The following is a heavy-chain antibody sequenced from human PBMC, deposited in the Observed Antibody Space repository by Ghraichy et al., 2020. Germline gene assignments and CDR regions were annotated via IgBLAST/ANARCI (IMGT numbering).Heavy chain of an antibody. CDR1: GFTFSSHS. V-gene: IGHV3-48*01. CDR2: ISGSSPTI. D-gene: IGHD6-13*01. Sequence: GGSLRLSCTASGFTFSSHSMNWVRQAPGKGLEWISYISGSSPTIYYADSVKGRFTISRDNARNSLYLQMNSLRAEDTAVYYCARDPYSNSPYYFDLWGQGTLVTVSS. J-gene: IGHJ4*02. CDR3: ARDPYSNSPYYFDL.